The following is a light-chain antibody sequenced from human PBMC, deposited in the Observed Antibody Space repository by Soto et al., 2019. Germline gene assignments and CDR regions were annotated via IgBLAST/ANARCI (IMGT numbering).Light chain of an antibody. CDR3: QQANTLPLT. CDR1: QSISSY. CDR2: DVS. J-gene: IGKJ4*01. Sequence: DIQMTQSPSSLSASVGDRVTITCRASQSISSYLNWYQQKPGKAPKLLISDVSSLQSGVPSRFSGSGSGTEFSLTITSLQPEDSATYYCQQANTLPLTFGGGTKVDIK. V-gene: IGKV1-39*01.